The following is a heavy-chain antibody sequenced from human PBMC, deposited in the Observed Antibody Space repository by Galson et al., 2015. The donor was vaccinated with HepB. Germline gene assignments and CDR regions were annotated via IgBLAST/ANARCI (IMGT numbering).Heavy chain of an antibody. Sequence: SVKVSCKASGYTLSHFYMHWVRQAPGQGLEWMGIINTNDSADTNYTQRLQGRVTMTSDTSTSTVYMELSSLRSEDTAVYYCARAADQYFDYWGQGTPVTASS. J-gene: IGHJ4*02. CDR1: GYTLSHFY. CDR2: INTNDSADT. CDR3: ARAADQYFDY. V-gene: IGHV1-46*04.